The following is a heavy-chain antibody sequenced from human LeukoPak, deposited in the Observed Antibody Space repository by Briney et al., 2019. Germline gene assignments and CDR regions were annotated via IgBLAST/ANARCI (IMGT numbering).Heavy chain of an antibody. CDR2: TYYTGST. J-gene: IGHJ4*02. CDR1: AGSIGHHS. D-gene: IGHD4-17*01. Sequence: SETLSLTCTVSAGSIGHHSWNWLRQPPGKGLEWIGYTYYTGSTNYHPSLKSRVTISVDTSKNQFSPKLRSVTAADTAIYYCARDAGSDYGDYAFDYWGQGILVTVSS. V-gene: IGHV4-59*11. CDR3: ARDAGSDYGDYAFDY.